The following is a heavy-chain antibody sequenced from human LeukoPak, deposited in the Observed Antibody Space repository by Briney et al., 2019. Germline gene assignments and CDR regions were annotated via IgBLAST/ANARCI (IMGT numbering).Heavy chain of an antibody. CDR3: ATYYYESSAYYGLLDY. Sequence: SETLSLTCAVYGGSFSDYYWSWIRQPPGKGLEWIGEINHSGSTNYNPPLKSRVTISVDTSKNQFSLKLSSVTAADTAVYYCATYYYESSAYYGLLDYWGQGTLVTVSS. V-gene: IGHV4-34*01. CDR2: INHSGST. J-gene: IGHJ4*02. D-gene: IGHD3-22*01. CDR1: GGSFSDYY.